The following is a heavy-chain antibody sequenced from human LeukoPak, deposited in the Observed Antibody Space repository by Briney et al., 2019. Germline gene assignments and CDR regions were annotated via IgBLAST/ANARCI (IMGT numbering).Heavy chain of an antibody. V-gene: IGHV3-73*01. J-gene: IGHJ6*02. CDR3: TTSGAITVAGSRLYYYYGMDV. CDR2: IRSKANSYAT. CDR1: GFTFSGSA. D-gene: IGHD6-19*01. Sequence: GGSLRLSCAASGFTFSGSAMHWVRQASGKGLEWVGRIRSKANSYATAYAASVKGRFTISRDDSKNTAYLQMNSLKTEDTAVYYCTTSGAITVAGSRLYYYYGMDVWGQGTTVTVSS.